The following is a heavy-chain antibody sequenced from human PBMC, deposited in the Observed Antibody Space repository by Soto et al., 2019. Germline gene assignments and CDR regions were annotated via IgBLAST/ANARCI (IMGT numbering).Heavy chain of an antibody. CDR3: ATVTGTRVSGGFDY. D-gene: IGHD1-7*01. CDR1: GGSIGSGGYY. V-gene: IGHV4-39*01. CDR2: IYYSGST. J-gene: IGHJ4*02. Sequence: PSETLSLTCTVSGGSIGSGGYYWSWIRQPPGKGLEWIGSIYYSGSTYYNPSLKSRVTISVDTSKNQFSLKLSSVTAADTAVYYCATVTGTRVSGGFDYWGQGTLVTVSS.